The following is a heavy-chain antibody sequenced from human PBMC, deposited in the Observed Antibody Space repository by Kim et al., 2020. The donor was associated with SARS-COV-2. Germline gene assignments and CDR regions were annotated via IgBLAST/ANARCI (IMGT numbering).Heavy chain of an antibody. CDR2: ISYDGSNK. J-gene: IGHJ3*02. CDR1: GFTFSSYA. Sequence: GGSLRLSCAASGFTFSSYAMHWVRQAPGKGLEWVAVISYDGSNKYYADSVKGRFTISRDNSKNTLYLQMNSLRAEDTAVYYCAREGWVLFRAFDIWGQGTMVTVSS. V-gene: IGHV3-30*04. CDR3: AREGWVLFRAFDI. D-gene: IGHD2-21*01.